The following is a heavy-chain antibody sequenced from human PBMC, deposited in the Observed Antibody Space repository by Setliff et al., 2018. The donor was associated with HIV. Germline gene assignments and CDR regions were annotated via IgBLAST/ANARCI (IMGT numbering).Heavy chain of an antibody. CDR2: ISSSSSYT. D-gene: IGHD5-12*01. V-gene: IGHV3-21*05. J-gene: IGHJ4*02. Sequence: GGSLRLSCAASGFTFSSYSMNWVRQAPGKGLEWVSYISSSSSYTNYPNSVKGQFTISRDNARKSVYLQIDSLRAEDTAVYYCARDRCYDLDHFDYWGQGTLVTVSS. CDR3: ARDRCYDLDHFDY. CDR1: GFTFSSYS.